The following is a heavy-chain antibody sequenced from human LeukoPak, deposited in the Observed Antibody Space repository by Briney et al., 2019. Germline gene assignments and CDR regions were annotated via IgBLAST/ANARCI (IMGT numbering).Heavy chain of an antibody. D-gene: IGHD3-10*01. CDR1: GGSISSPIYY. CDR3: ARDGREYGSGSYLDA. V-gene: IGHV4-61*02. CDR2: IYTSGST. Sequence: SETLSLTCTVSGGSISSPIYYWSWIRQPAGKGLEWIGRIYTSGSTNYNPSLKSRVTISVDTSKNQFSLQMRSVTAADTAVYYCARDGREYGSGSYLDAWGKGTTVTISS. J-gene: IGHJ6*04.